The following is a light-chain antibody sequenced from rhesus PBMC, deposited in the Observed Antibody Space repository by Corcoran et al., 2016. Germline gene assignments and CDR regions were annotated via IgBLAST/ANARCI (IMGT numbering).Light chain of an antibody. CDR1: KSASIY. V-gene: IGKV3-31*02. J-gene: IGKJ1*01. CDR2: GAS. CDR3: QGTTSLST. Sequence: EIVMTQSPATLSLSPGETATISCRTSKSASIYIAWYRQKPGQAPRLFNYGASSRATGIPDRFSGSGAVTDFTLTLSSLKPEDFAVYYCQGTTSLSTFGQGTKVEIK.